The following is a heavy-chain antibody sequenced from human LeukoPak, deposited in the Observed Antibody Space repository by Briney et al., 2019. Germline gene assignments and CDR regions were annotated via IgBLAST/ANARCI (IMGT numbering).Heavy chain of an antibody. J-gene: IGHJ5*02. Sequence: ASVKASCKASGYTFTSYGISWVRQAPGQGLEWMGWISAYNGNTNYAQKLQGRVTMTTVTSTSTAYMELRSLRSDDTAVYYCARRLMVRGVNWFDPWGQGTLVTVSS. CDR2: ISAYNGNT. CDR1: GYTFTSYG. V-gene: IGHV1-18*01. CDR3: ARRLMVRGVNWFDP. D-gene: IGHD3-10*01.